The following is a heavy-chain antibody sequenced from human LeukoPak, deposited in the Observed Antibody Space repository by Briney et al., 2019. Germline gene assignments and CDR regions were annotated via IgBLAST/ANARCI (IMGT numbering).Heavy chain of an antibody. CDR3: ANPYYDFWSGENWFDP. J-gene: IGHJ5*02. Sequence: PGGSLRLSCAASGFTFSAYWMSWVRQTPGKGLEWVANIKQDGSEIYYVDSVKGRFTISRDNSKNTLYLQMNSLRAEDTAVYYCANPYYDFWSGENWFDPWGQGTLVTVSS. D-gene: IGHD3-3*01. CDR2: IKQDGSEI. V-gene: IGHV3-7*03. CDR1: GFTFSAYW.